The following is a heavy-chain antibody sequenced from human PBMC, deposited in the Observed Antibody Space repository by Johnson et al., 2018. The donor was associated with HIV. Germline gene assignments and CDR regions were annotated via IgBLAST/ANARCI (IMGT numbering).Heavy chain of an antibody. D-gene: IGHD3-10*01. CDR3: AKERYSYGSGAGIDAFDI. Sequence: VESGGGLVQPGRSLRLSCAASRFSFDDYAMHWVRQAPGKGLEWVSGISWNSGSIGYVDSVKGRFTVSRDNAENSLYLQMNSLRTEDTALYYCAKERYSYGSGAGIDAFDIWGQGKMVTVSS. J-gene: IGHJ3*02. V-gene: IGHV3-9*01. CDR1: RFSFDDYA. CDR2: ISWNSGSI.